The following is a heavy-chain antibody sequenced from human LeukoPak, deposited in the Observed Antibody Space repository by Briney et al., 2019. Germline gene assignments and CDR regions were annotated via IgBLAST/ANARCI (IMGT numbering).Heavy chain of an antibody. CDR3: ARHPELHFDY. V-gene: IGHV4-59*08. D-gene: IGHD1-26*01. CDR2: IYYSGST. J-gene: IGHJ4*02. Sequence: LEWIGYIYYSGSTNYNPSLKSRVTISVDTSKNQFSLKLSSVTAADTAVYYCARHPELHFDYWGQGTLVTVSS.